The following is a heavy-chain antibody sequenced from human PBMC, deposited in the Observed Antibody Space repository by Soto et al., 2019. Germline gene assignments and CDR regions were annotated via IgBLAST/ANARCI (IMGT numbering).Heavy chain of an antibody. Sequence: EVQLLESGGGLVQPGGSLRLSCAASGFTFSSYAMSWVRQAPGKGLEWVSAISGSGGSTYYADSVKGRFTISRDNSKNTLYLQMNSLRAEDTAVYYCAKDGEGDIVATPWEHRVPPPDYWGQGTLVTVSS. CDR1: GFTFSSYA. CDR3: AKDGEGDIVATPWEHRVPPPDY. CDR2: ISGSGGST. D-gene: IGHD5-12*01. J-gene: IGHJ4*02. V-gene: IGHV3-23*01.